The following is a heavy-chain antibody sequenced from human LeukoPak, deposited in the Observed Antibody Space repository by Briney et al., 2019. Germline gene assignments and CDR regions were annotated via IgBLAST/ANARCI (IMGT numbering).Heavy chain of an antibody. D-gene: IGHD4-17*01. CDR1: GFTFSSYE. CDR3: ARVSPNTVTTLQYFDY. CDR2: IKQDGSEK. J-gene: IGHJ4*02. Sequence: PGGSLRLSCAASGFTFSSYEMNWVRQAPGKGLEWVANIKQDGSEKYYVDSVKGRFTISRDNAKSSLYLQMNSLRAEDTAVYYCARVSPNTVTTLQYFDYWGQGTLVTVSS. V-gene: IGHV3-7*01.